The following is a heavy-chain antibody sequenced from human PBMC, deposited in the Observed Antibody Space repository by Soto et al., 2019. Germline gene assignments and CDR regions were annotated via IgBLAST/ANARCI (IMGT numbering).Heavy chain of an antibody. CDR2: IKSDGSGT. D-gene: IGHD3-22*01. Sequence: EVQLVESGGGSVQPGGSLRLSCAASGFTFSSYWMHWVRQAPGKGLVWVSRIKSDGSGTYYADSVKGRLPISRDNAKNTRYRQMNSRRAEETAVYYCTRGDGDYYDGNGYLGRHWGQGTLVTVSS. J-gene: IGHJ4*02. CDR3: TRGDGDYYDGNGYLGRH. CDR1: GFTFSSYW. V-gene: IGHV3-74*01.